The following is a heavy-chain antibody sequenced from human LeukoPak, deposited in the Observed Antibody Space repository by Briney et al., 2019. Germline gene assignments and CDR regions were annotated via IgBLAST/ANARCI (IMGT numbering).Heavy chain of an antibody. J-gene: IGHJ5*02. CDR1: GGSISSGGHY. CDR3: ASEVAIFGVVIIERWFDP. D-gene: IGHD3-3*01. Sequence: SQTLSLTCTVSGGSISSGGHYWSWIRQHPGKGLEWIAYIYYSGSTYYNPSLKSRVTISVDTSKNQFSLKLSSVTAADTAVYYCASEVAIFGVVIIERWFDPWGQGTLVTVSS. CDR2: IYYSGST. V-gene: IGHV4-31*03.